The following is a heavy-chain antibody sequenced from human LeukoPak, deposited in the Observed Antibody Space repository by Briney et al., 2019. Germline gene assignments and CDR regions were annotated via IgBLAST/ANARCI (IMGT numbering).Heavy chain of an antibody. CDR2: ISESGGNT. Sequence: PGGSLRLSCAASGFTLNNYAMSWFRQPPGRGLEWVSAISESGGNTYFADSVKGRLTISRDNSKNPLYLQMNSLRVEDMAVYYCAKSAYDFWSSFVSWGQGTLVTVSS. CDR3: AKSAYDFWSSFVS. J-gene: IGHJ4*02. D-gene: IGHD3-3*01. CDR1: GFTLNNYA. V-gene: IGHV3-23*01.